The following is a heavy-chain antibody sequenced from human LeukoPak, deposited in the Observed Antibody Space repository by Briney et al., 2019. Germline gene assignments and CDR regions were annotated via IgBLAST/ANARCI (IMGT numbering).Heavy chain of an antibody. CDR3: ARHRRLPFDWLSYFDY. J-gene: IGHJ4*02. Sequence: PSETLSLTCTVSGGSISSSSYYWGWIRQPPGKGLEWIGSIYYSGSTYYNPSLKSRVTISVDTSKNQFSLKLSSVTAADTAVYYCARHRRLPFDWLSYFDYWGQGTLVTVSS. CDR2: IYYSGST. D-gene: IGHD3-9*01. V-gene: IGHV4-39*01. CDR1: GGSISSSSYY.